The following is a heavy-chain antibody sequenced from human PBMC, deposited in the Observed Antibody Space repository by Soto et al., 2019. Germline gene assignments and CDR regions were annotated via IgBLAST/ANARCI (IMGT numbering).Heavy chain of an antibody. V-gene: IGHV1-18*04. CDR2: ISAYNGNT. CDR3: AIRYSSSWYPDNNWFDP. D-gene: IGHD6-13*01. CDR1: GYTFTSYC. Sequence: ASVKVSCKASGYTFTSYCISWVRQAPGQGLEWMGWISAYNGNTNYAQKLQGRVTMTTDTSTSTAYMELRSLRSDDTAVYYCAIRYSSSWYPDNNWFDPWGQGTLVTVSS. J-gene: IGHJ5*02.